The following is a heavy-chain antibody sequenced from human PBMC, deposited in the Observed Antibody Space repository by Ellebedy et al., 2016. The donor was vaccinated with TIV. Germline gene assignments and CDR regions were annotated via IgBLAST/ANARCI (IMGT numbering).Heavy chain of an antibody. J-gene: IGHJ4*02. Sequence: PGGSLRLSCAASGFSFSSYAMHWVRQAPGKGLEWVAVVSYDGNNKYYAESVKGRFTISRDNSKNTLFLQMNSLRAEDTAVYYCARDLQSSGWFGDLDYWGQGTLVTVSS. CDR2: VSYDGNNK. V-gene: IGHV3-30-3*01. CDR1: GFSFSSYA. CDR3: ARDLQSSGWFGDLDY. D-gene: IGHD6-19*01.